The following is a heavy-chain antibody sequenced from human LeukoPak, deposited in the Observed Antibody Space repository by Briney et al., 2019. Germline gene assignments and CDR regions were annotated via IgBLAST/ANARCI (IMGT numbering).Heavy chain of an antibody. CDR1: GHTFTSYG. D-gene: IGHD2-15*01. CDR2: ISAYNGNT. Sequence: ASVKVSCKASGHTFTSYGISWVRQAPGQGLEWMGWISAYNGNTNYAQKLQGRVTMTTDTSTSTAYMELRSLRSDDTAVYYCARDGRYCSGGSCGYWGQGTLVTVSS. CDR3: ARDGRYCSGGSCGY. J-gene: IGHJ4*02. V-gene: IGHV1-18*01.